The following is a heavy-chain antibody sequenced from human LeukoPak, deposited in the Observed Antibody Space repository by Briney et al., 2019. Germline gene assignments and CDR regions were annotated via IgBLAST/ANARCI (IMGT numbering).Heavy chain of an antibody. CDR3: ARGVRSSGAMDAFDI. D-gene: IGHD6-19*01. J-gene: IGHJ3*02. CDR1: GGSISSGDYY. CDR2: IYYSGST. Sequence: PSETLSLTCTVSGGSISSGDYYWSWIRQPPGKGLEWIGYIYYSGSTYYNPSLKSRVTISVDTSKNQFSLKLSSVTAADTAVYYCARGVRSSGAMDAFDIWGQGTMVTVSS. V-gene: IGHV4-30-4*01.